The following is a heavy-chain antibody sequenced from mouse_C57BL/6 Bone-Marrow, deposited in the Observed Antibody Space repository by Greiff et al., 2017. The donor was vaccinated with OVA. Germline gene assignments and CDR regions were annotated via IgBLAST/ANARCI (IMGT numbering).Heavy chain of an antibody. CDR1: GYAFSSSW. CDR2: IYPGDGDT. Sequence: QVQLQQSGPELVKPGASVKISCKASGYAFSSSWMNWVKQRPGKGLEWIGRIYPGDGDTNYNGKFKGKATLTADKSSSTAYMQLSSLTSEDSAVYFCARYGYDGVGFDYWGQGTTLTVSS. V-gene: IGHV1-82*01. CDR3: ARYGYDGVGFDY. D-gene: IGHD2-2*01. J-gene: IGHJ2*01.